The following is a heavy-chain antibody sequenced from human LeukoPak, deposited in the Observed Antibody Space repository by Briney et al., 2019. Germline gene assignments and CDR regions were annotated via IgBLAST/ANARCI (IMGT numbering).Heavy chain of an antibody. D-gene: IGHD6-13*01. CDR3: ARDHGEAAAGVFAPFDY. Sequence: SVKVSCKASGGTFSTFGVSWVRQAPGQGLEWMGGIIPIFVTTTFAQKFQDRVTMTTDTSTSTAYMELRTLRSDDTAVYYCARDHGEAAAGVFAPFDYWGQGTLVTVSS. J-gene: IGHJ4*02. CDR2: IIPIFVTT. CDR1: GGTFSTFG. V-gene: IGHV1-69*05.